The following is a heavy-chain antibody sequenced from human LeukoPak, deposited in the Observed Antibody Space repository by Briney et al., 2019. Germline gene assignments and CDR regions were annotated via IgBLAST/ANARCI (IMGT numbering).Heavy chain of an antibody. CDR3: ARDVGVNINWFDP. J-gene: IGHJ5*02. CDR2: INRDGSST. Sequence: GGSLRLSCAASGFVFSSYWTHWVRQAPGKGLVWVSHINRDGSSTKYADSVKGRFTISRDNAKNTLYLQMNSLRAEDTAVYYCARDVGVNINWFDPWGQGTLVTVSS. V-gene: IGHV3-74*03. CDR1: GFVFSSYW. D-gene: IGHD3-22*01.